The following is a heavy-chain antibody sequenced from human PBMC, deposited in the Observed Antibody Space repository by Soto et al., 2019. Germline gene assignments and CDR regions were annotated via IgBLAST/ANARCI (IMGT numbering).Heavy chain of an antibody. CDR2: ISSSGSTI. Sequence: ESGGGLVQPGGSLRLSCAASGFTFSSYEMDWVRQAPGKGLEWVSYISSSGSTIYYADSVKGRFTISRDNAKNSLYLQMNSLRAEDTAVYYCARGRILTGYNLEDDAFDIWGQGTMVTVSS. J-gene: IGHJ3*02. CDR3: ARGRILTGYNLEDDAFDI. V-gene: IGHV3-48*03. CDR1: GFTFSSYE. D-gene: IGHD3-9*01.